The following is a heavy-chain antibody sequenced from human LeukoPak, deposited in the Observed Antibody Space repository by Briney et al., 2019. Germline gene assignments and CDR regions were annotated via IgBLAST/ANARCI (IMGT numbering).Heavy chain of an antibody. CDR2: ISSSSTAI. CDR3: ARAVGPFDY. CDR1: GFTFSSYG. V-gene: IGHV3-48*01. J-gene: IGHJ4*02. Sequence: GGSLRLSCAASGFTFSSYGMNWVRQAPGKGLEWVSYISSSSTAIDSADSVKGRFTISRDNAKNSLFLQMNSLRAEDTAVYYCARAVGPFDYWGQGTLVTVSS.